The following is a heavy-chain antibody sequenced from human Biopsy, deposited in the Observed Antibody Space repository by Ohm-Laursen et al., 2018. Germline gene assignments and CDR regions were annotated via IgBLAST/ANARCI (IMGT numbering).Heavy chain of an antibody. D-gene: IGHD2-15*01. J-gene: IGHJ1*01. Sequence: ASVKVSCKASGYTFTGQHLHWVRQVPGQGLEWMGWINPHSGTTKFAQDFQGSVTMTRDTSITTAYMELRRLRSDDTAVYYCAKGQDLRGGAEYFQHWGQGALVTVSS. CDR3: AKGQDLRGGAEYFQH. CDR1: GYTFTGQH. CDR2: INPHSGTT. V-gene: IGHV1-2*02.